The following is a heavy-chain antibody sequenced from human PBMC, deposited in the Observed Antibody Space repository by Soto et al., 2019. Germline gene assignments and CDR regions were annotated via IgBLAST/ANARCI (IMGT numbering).Heavy chain of an antibody. J-gene: IGHJ4*02. D-gene: IGHD2-15*01. CDR3: ARGHCSGGRCYYIDFDY. Sequence: QVQLVQSGAEVKKPGASVKVSCKASGYTFTSFDINWVRQAAGQGLEWMGWMNPNSGNTGYAQKFQGRVTMTRDTSISTAYMELNSLRSEDTAVYYCARGHCSGGRCYYIDFDYGGQGTLVTVSS. CDR1: GYTFTSFD. CDR2: MNPNSGNT. V-gene: IGHV1-8*01.